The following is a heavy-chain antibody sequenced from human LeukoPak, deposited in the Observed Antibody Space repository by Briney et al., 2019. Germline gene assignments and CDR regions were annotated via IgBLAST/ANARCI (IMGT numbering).Heavy chain of an antibody. CDR3: AASALGDAFDI. V-gene: IGHV1-58*02. J-gene: IGHJ3*02. CDR2: IVVGSDNT. Sequence: SVKVSCKASGFTFSSPAMQWVRQVRGQRLEWIGWIVVGSDNTNYAQEFQERVTITRDMSTSTAYMELSSLRSEDTAVYYCAASALGDAFDIWGQGTMVTVSS. CDR1: GFTFSSPA. D-gene: IGHD3-3*01.